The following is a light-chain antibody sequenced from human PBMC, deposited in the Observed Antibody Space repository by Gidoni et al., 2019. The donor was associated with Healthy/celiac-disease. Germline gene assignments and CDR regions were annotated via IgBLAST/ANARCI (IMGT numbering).Light chain of an antibody. CDR2: EVS. V-gene: IGLV2-8*01. CDR3: SSYAGSNNVV. Sequence: QSALTQPPSASGSPGQSVPISCTGTSSDVGGYNYVSWYQQHPGKAPKLMIYEVSERPSGVPDRFSGSKSGNTASLTVSGLQAEDEADYYCSSYAGSNNVVFGGGTKLTAL. J-gene: IGLJ2*01. CDR1: SSDVGGYNY.